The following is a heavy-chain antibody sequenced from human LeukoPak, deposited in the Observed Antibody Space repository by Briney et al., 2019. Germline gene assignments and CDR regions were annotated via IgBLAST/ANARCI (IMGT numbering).Heavy chain of an antibody. Sequence: PSETLSLTCTVSGGSISSSSYYWSWIRQPPGKGLEWIGYIYYSGSTSYNPSLKSRVTISVDTSKNQFSLKLNSVTAADTAVYYCARQGPLTTAVTTRTNPFDYWGQGTLVTVSS. J-gene: IGHJ4*02. CDR1: GGSISSSSYY. CDR3: ARQGPLTTAVTTRTNPFDY. CDR2: IYYSGST. V-gene: IGHV4-61*05. D-gene: IGHD4-11*01.